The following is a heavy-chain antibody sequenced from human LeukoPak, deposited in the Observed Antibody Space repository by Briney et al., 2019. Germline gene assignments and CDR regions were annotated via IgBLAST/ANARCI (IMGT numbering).Heavy chain of an antibody. CDR1: GFTFSSYS. J-gene: IGHJ6*03. D-gene: IGHD3-9*01. V-gene: IGHV3-48*04. CDR2: ISSSSSTI. CDR3: ARESRGYDILTGKYHRGYYSYYMDV. Sequence: GGSLRLSCAASGFTFSSYSMNWVRQAPGKGLEWVSYISSSSSTIYYADSVKGRFIISRDNAKDSLYLQMNSLRAEDTAVYYCARESRGYDILTGKYHRGYYSYYMDVWGKGTTVTVSS.